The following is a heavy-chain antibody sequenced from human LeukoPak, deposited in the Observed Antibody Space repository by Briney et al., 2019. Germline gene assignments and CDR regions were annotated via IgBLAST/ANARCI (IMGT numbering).Heavy chain of an antibody. D-gene: IGHD3-10*01. V-gene: IGHV3-48*02. J-gene: IGHJ6*02. CDR3: ARVGRGLYSMDV. Sequence: PGGSLRLSCAASGFTFSIHGMNWVRQTPGKGLERVSYIINSGGTIYYADSVQGRFTISRDNAKNSLYLRMNSLRDEDTAVYYCARVGRGLYSMDVWGQGTTVTVSS. CDR2: IINSGGTI. CDR1: GFTFSIHG.